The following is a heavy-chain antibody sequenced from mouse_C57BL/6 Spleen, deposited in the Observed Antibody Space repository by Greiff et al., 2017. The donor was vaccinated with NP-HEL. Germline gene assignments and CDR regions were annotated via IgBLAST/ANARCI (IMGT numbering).Heavy chain of an antibody. D-gene: IGHD1-1*01. J-gene: IGHJ4*01. Sequence: EVMLVESEGGLAQPGSSMKLSCTASGFTFSDYYMAWVRQVPEKGLEWVANINYDGSSTYYLDSLKSRFIISRDNAKNILYLQMSSLKSEDTATYYCARNYDYAMDYWGQGTSVTVSS. CDR3: ARNYDYAMDY. CDR2: INYDGSST. CDR1: GFTFSDYY. V-gene: IGHV5-16*01.